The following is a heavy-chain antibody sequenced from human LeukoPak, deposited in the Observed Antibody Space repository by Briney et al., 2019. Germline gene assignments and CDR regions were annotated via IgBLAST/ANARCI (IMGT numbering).Heavy chain of an antibody. J-gene: IGHJ4*02. V-gene: IGHV4-59*01. D-gene: IGHD3-3*01. CDR1: GGSISSYY. CDR3: ARVGYDFWSGYLDY. CDR2: IYYSGST. Sequence: SETLSLTCTVSGGSISSYYWSWIRQPPGKGLEWIGYIYYSGSTNYNPSLKSRVTISVDTSKDQFSLKLSSVTAADTAVYYCARVGYDFWSGYLDYWGQGTLVTVSS.